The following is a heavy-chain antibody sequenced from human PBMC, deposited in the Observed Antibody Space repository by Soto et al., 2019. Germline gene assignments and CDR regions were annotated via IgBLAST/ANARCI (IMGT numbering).Heavy chain of an antibody. Sequence: SETLSLTCTVSGGSISSGGYYWSWIRQHPGKGLEWIGYIYYSGSTYYNPSLKSRVTISVDTSKNQFSLKLSSVTAADTAVYYCARETRDSYLFVWFYPWGQGILVTVSS. J-gene: IGHJ5*02. V-gene: IGHV4-31*03. CDR1: GGSISSGGYY. CDR2: IYYSGST. D-gene: IGHD3-16*01. CDR3: ARETRDSYLFVWFYP.